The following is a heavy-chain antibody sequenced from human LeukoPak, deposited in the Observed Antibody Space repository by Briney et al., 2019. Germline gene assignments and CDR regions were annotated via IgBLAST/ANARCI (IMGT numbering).Heavy chain of an antibody. J-gene: IGHJ6*02. CDR1: GGSTSSYY. CDR3: ARFQSSSSWDYYYGLDV. Sequence: SETLSLTCTVSGGSTSSYYWSWIRQPPGKGLEGIGYIYNSGSTNYNPSLKSRVTISVDTSKNQVSLKLSSVTAADTAVYYCARFQSSSSWDYYYGLDVWGQGTTVTVSS. D-gene: IGHD2-2*01. V-gene: IGHV4-59*01. CDR2: IYNSGST.